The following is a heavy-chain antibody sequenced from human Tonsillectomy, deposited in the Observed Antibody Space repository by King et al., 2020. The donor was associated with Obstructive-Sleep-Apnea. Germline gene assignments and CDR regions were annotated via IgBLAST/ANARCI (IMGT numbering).Heavy chain of an antibody. V-gene: IGHV3-7*01. CDR3: AREYDYGDYYFDY. Sequence: VQLVESGGGLVQPGGSLRLSCAAAGFSVSNYCMTWVRQAPGKGLEWVSSIKEDGSEKHYVDSVKGRFTISRDNAKNSLYLQMSSLRAEDTATYYCAREYDYGDYYFDYWGQGILVTVSS. D-gene: IGHD4-17*01. CDR1: GFSVSNYC. J-gene: IGHJ4*02. CDR2: IKEDGSEK.